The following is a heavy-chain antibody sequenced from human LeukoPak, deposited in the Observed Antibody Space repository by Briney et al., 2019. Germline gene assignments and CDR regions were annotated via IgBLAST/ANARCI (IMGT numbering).Heavy chain of an antibody. D-gene: IGHD3-22*01. CDR3: ARDFRRYYDSSGYYYV. Sequence: SETLSLTCTVSGGSISSYYWSWIRQPAGKGLEWIGRIYTSGSTNYNPSLKSRVTMSVDTSKNQFSLKLSSVTAADTAVYYCARDFRRYYDSSGYYYVWGQGTLVTVSS. CDR1: GGSISSYY. J-gene: IGHJ4*02. V-gene: IGHV4-4*07. CDR2: IYTSGST.